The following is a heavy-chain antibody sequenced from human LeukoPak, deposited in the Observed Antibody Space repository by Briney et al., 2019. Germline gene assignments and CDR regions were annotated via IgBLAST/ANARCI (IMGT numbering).Heavy chain of an antibody. J-gene: IGHJ4*02. CDR2: IYPGDSDT. Sequence: GESLKISCKGSGYSFTSYWIGSVRQMPGKGLEWMGIIYPGDSDTRYSPSFQGQVTISADKSISTAYLQWSSLKASDTAIYYCARKGPVDYYDSSGYPFDYWGQGTLVTVSS. V-gene: IGHV5-51*01. CDR3: ARKGPVDYYDSSGYPFDY. D-gene: IGHD3-22*01. CDR1: GYSFTSYW.